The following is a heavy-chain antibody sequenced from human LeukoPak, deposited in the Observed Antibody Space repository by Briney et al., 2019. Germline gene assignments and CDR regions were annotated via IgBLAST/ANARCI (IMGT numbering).Heavy chain of an antibody. CDR1: GGTFSSYA. CDR3: ARDLAQQYYFDY. D-gene: IGHD2-15*01. J-gene: IGHJ4*02. Sequence: ASVKVSCKASGGTFSSYAISWVRQAPGQGLEWMGWINPNSGGTNYAQKFQGRVTMTRDTSISTAYMELSRLRSDDTAVYYCARDLAQQYYFDYWGQGTLVTVSS. CDR2: INPNSGGT. V-gene: IGHV1-2*02.